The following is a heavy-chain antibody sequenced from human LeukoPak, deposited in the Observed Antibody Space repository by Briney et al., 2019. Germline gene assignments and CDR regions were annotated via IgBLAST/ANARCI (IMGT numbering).Heavy chain of an antibody. CDR3: ARFGNIIEYKYYLEY. CDR1: GFTFSTYS. J-gene: IGHJ4*02. D-gene: IGHD2/OR15-2a*01. Sequence: PGGSLSLSCAASGFTFSTYSMNWVRQAPGKGLEWVSYITSSSSTIYYADSVKGRFTISRDNAKNSLYLQMNSLRDEDTAVYYCARFGNIIEYKYYLEYWGQGTLVTVSS. V-gene: IGHV3-48*02. CDR2: ITSSSSTI.